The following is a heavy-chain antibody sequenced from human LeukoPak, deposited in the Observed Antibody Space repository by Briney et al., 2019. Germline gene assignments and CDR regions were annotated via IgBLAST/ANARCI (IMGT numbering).Heavy chain of an antibody. J-gene: IGHJ3*02. Sequence: GGSLRLSCAASGFTFSSYAMHWVRQAPGKGLEWVAVISYDGSNKYYADSVKGRFTISRDNSKNTLYLQMNSLRAEDTAVYYCARGYRSSGRNHNNGLEYAFDIWGQGTMVTVSS. CDR2: ISYDGSNK. V-gene: IGHV3-30*04. CDR3: ARGYRSSGRNHNNGLEYAFDI. D-gene: IGHD3-22*01. CDR1: GFTFSSYA.